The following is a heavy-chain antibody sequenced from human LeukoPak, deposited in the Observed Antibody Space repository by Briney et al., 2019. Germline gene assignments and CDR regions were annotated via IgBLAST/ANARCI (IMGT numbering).Heavy chain of an antibody. D-gene: IGHD2-2*02. J-gene: IGHJ4*02. V-gene: IGHV1-2*04. Sequence: ASVRVSCKASGYTFTGYYMHWVRQAPGQGLEWMGWINPNSGGTNYAQKFQGWVTMTRDTSISTAYMELSRLRSDDTAVYYCARGTPRNQLLLYHFDYWGQGTLVTVSS. CDR2: INPNSGGT. CDR3: ARGTPRNQLLLYHFDY. CDR1: GYTFTGYY.